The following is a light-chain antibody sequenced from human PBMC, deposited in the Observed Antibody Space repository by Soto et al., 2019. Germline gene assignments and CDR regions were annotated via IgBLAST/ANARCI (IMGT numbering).Light chain of an antibody. CDR1: SSDVGNYNL. CDR2: EVG. J-gene: IGLJ3*02. CDR3: CSYAGRSTFV. Sequence: QSVLTQPASVSGSPGQSITISCTGTSSDVGNYNLVSWYQQYPGKAPRLIIYEVGERPSGVSNRFSGSKSGNTASLTISDLQPEDEADYYCCSYAGRSTFVFGGGTKLTVL. V-gene: IGLV2-23*02.